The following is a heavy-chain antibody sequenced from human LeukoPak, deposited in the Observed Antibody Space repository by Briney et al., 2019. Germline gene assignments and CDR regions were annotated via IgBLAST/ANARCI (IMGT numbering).Heavy chain of an antibody. CDR1: GFTFINSA. V-gene: IGHV3-23*01. CDR2: ISGSGDST. D-gene: IGHD6-25*01. Sequence: GGSLGLSCAASGFTFINSAMNWVRQGPGKGLEWVSGISGSGDSTYYADSVKGRFTISRDSSNNTLFLQINSLRAADTAAYYCAKGRSADITAAINYWGRGTLVTVSS. J-gene: IGHJ4*02. CDR3: AKGRSADITAAINY.